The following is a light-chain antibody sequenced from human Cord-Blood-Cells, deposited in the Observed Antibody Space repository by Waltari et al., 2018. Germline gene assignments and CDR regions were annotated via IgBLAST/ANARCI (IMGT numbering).Light chain of an antibody. Sequence: QSALTQPASVSGSPGQSITIPCTGTSSDVGGYNSVSWYHQHPGKAPKLMIYDVSNRPSGVSNRFSGSKSGNTASLTISGLQAEDEADYYCSSYTSSSTLYVFGTGTKVTVL. CDR1: SSDVGGYNS. V-gene: IGLV2-14*01. CDR2: DVS. J-gene: IGLJ1*01. CDR3: SSYTSSSTLYV.